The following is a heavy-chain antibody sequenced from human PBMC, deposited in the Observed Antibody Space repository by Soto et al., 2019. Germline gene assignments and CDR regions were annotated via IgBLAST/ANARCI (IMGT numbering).Heavy chain of an antibody. J-gene: IGHJ4*02. CDR2: ISGSGGST. CDR1: GFTFSSYA. D-gene: IGHD6-19*01. V-gene: IGHV3-23*01. CDR3: ARRSSGWFFDY. Sequence: EVQLLESGGGLVQPGGSLRLSCAASGFTFSSYAMTWVRQAPGKGLEWVSIISGSGGSTYYADSVKGRFTISRDNSKNTLYLQMNSLRAEDTAVYYCARRSSGWFFDYWGQGTLVTVSS.